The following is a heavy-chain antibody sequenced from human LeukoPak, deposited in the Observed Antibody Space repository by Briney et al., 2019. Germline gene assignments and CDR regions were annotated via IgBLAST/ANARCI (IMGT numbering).Heavy chain of an antibody. D-gene: IGHD3-3*01. Sequence: SQTLSLTCTVSGGSISSGDYYWSWIRQPPGKGLEWIGYIYYSGSTYYNPSLKSRVTISVDTSKNQFSLKLSSVTAADTAVYYRAKALGGIFGVVFVLWGQGTLVTVSS. J-gene: IGHJ4*02. V-gene: IGHV4-30-4*08. CDR2: IYYSGST. CDR3: AKALGGIFGVVFVL. CDR1: GGSISSGDYY.